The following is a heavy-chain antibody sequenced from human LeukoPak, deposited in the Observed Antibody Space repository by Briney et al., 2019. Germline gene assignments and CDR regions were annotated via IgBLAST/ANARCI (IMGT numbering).Heavy chain of an antibody. D-gene: IGHD6-13*01. V-gene: IGHV3-23*01. CDR3: AKDSSSASFYFDY. CDR2: ISGSGGST. J-gene: IGHJ4*02. Sequence: GGSLRLSCAASGFTFSSYAMSWVRQAPGKGLEWVSAISGSGGSTYYADSVKGRFTISRDNSKNMMFLQMNSLRADEDTAVYYCAKDSSSASFYFDYWGQGTLVTVSS. CDR1: GFTFSSYA.